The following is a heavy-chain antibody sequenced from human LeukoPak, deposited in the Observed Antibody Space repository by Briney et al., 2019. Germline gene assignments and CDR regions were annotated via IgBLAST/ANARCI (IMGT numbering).Heavy chain of an antibody. Sequence: PSETLSLTCTVSGGSLSSDSYHWGWIRQPPGKGLEWIGSLHYSGDTYYNPSLKSRVTISGDMSKNQFSLRLTSVTAADTAVYYCASDTYWGQGTLVTVSS. CDR3: ASDTY. CDR2: LHYSGDT. J-gene: IGHJ4*02. V-gene: IGHV4-39*01. CDR1: GGSLSSDSYH. D-gene: IGHD3-9*01.